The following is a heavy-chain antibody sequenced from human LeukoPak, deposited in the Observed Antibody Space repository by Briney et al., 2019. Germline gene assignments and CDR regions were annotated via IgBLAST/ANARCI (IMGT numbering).Heavy chain of an antibody. D-gene: IGHD4-23*01. CDR2: VAYDRSNK. CDR3: ARDPTSVANQPQYYFDY. CDR1: GFTFSSYA. J-gene: IGHJ4*02. Sequence: GGSLRLSCAASGFTFSSYAMHWVRQVPGRGLEWVAVVAYDRSNKYYADSVEGRFAISGDNSRNTLYLQMNSLRVEDTAVYYCARDPTSVANQPQYYFDYWGQGTLVAVSS. V-gene: IGHV3-30*09.